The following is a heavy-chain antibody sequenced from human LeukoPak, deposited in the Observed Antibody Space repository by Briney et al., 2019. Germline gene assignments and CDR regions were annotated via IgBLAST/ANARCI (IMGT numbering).Heavy chain of an antibody. V-gene: IGHV1-18*01. CDR3: ARGGIYYDSSGYYYSY. CDR1: GYTFTSYG. D-gene: IGHD3-22*01. J-gene: IGHJ4*02. CDR2: ISAYNGNT. Sequence: ASVKVSCKASGYTFTSYGISWVRQAPGQGLEWMGWISAYNGNTNYAQKLQGSVTMTTDTSTSTAYVELRSLRSDDTAVYYCARGGIYYDSSGYYYSYWGQGTLVTVSS.